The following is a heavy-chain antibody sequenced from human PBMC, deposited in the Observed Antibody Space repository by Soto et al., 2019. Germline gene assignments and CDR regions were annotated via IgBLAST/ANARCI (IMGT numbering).Heavy chain of an antibody. CDR1: GGSFSGYY. CDR3: ERGVSTYGWGYYHSSGRGWFDP. Sequence: SETLSLTCAVYGGSFSGYYWSWIRQPPGKGLEWIGGINHSGSTNYNPSLKSRVTISVDTSKNQFSLKLSSVTAADTAVYYCERGVSTYGWGYYHSSGRGWFDPWGQGTLVTVSS. CDR2: INHSGST. V-gene: IGHV4-34*01. D-gene: IGHD3-22*01. J-gene: IGHJ5*02.